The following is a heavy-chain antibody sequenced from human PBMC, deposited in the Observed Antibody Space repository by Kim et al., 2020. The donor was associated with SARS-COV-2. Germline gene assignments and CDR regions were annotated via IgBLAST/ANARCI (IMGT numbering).Heavy chain of an antibody. Sequence: GGSLRLSCVASGFTFINHWMHWVRQAPGKGLVWVSRINTDGYTTNYADSVKGRFTISRDNAKNTLYLEMNSLRAEDTAVYYCAKDYRGVATIDYWGQGTL. J-gene: IGHJ4*02. CDR2: INTDGYTT. CDR1: GFTFINHW. CDR3: AKDYRGVATIDY. D-gene: IGHD5-12*01. V-gene: IGHV3-74*01.